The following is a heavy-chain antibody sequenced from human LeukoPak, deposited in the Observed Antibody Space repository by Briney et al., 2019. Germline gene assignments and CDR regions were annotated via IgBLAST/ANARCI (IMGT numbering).Heavy chain of an antibody. J-gene: IGHJ3*01. D-gene: IGHD2-2*01. Sequence: ASVKVSCKVSGYTLAELSIHWVRQAPGKGLEWMGGSNLDHGETVYAPNFQGRVTMTEETSTGTAYMEVSSLRSDDTAVYYCATEGKKQLLQGDAFDVWGQGIMISVSS. CDR2: SNLDHGET. V-gene: IGHV1-24*01. CDR3: ATEGKKQLLQGDAFDV. CDR1: GYTLAELS.